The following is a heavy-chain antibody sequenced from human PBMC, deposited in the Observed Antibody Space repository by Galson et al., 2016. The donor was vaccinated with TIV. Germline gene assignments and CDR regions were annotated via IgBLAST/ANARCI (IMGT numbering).Heavy chain of an antibody. D-gene: IGHD3-16*01. Sequence: QSGAEVTKPGESLIISCKASGYMFSAHWFGWVRQMPGKGPEWIGIMNPGDSETRYSTSFEGQFTIAADNSSSTAYLQWHDLKASDTAVYYGAKVKEYYEFWGQGTLVTVSS. V-gene: IGHV5-51*03. J-gene: IGHJ4*02. CDR2: MNPGDSET. CDR1: GYMFSAHW. CDR3: AKVKEYYEF.